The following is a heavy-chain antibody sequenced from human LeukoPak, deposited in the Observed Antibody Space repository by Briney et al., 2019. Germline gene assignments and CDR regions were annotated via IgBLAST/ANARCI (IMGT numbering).Heavy chain of an antibody. Sequence: PSETLSLTCAVYGGSFSGYYWSWIRQPPGKGLEWIGEINHSGSTNYNPSLKSRVTISVDTSKNQFSLKLSSVTAADTAVYYCARDLGYCSSTSCYTGWFDPWGQGTLDTVSS. CDR2: INHSGST. CDR1: GGSFSGYY. V-gene: IGHV4-34*01. D-gene: IGHD2-2*02. J-gene: IGHJ5*02. CDR3: ARDLGYCSSTSCYTGWFDP.